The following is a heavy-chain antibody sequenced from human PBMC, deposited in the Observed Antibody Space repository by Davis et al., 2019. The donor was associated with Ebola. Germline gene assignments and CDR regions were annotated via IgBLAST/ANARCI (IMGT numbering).Heavy chain of an antibody. CDR2: INHSGST. CDR1: GGSFSGYY. Sequence: SETLSLTCAVYGGSFSGYYWSWIRQPPGKGLEWIGEINHSGSTNYNPSLKSRVTISVDTSKNQFSLKLSSVTAADTAVYYCARGRRDGYKYYYYYYGMDVWGQGTTVTVSS. CDR3: ARGRRDGYKYYYYYYGMDV. V-gene: IGHV4-34*01. D-gene: IGHD5-24*01. J-gene: IGHJ6*02.